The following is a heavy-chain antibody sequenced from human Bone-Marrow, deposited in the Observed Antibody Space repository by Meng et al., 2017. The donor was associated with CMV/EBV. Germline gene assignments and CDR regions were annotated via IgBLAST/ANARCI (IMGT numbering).Heavy chain of an antibody. CDR2: IKQDGSEK. Sequence: GGSLRLSCAASGFTFSSYEMNWVRQAPGKGLEWVANIKQDGSEKYYVDSVKGRFTISRDNAKNSLYLQMNSLRAEDTAVYYCARDVNGVNWFEPWGQGTLVTVSS. V-gene: IGHV3-7*01. CDR3: ARDVNGVNWFEP. D-gene: IGHD3-10*01. CDR1: GFTFSSYE. J-gene: IGHJ5*02.